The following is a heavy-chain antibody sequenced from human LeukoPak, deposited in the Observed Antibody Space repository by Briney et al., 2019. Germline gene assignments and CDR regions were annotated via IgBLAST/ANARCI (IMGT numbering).Heavy chain of an antibody. J-gene: IGHJ5*02. V-gene: IGHV4-31*03. Sequence: PSETLSLTCTVSGGSISSGGYYWSWIRQHPGKGPEWIGYIYYSGSTYYNPSLKSRVTISVDTSKNQFSLKLSSVTAADTAVYYCARDGTRNWFDPWGQGTLVTVSS. CDR1: GGSISSGGYY. CDR3: ARDGTRNWFDP. CDR2: IYYSGST.